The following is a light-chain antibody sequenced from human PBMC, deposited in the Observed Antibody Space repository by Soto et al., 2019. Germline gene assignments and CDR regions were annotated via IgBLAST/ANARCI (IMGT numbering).Light chain of an antibody. Sequence: DIQMTQSPSSLSASVRDTVTITCRASQSISSYLNWYQQKQGKDNKILIYAEYSLQSGVKSRFSGSGSGTDFTLTISSLQPEEFATYYCQQSYSTPLTCGGGNKVDIK. J-gene: IGKJ4*01. CDR1: QSISSY. CDR3: QQSYSTPLT. CDR2: AEY. V-gene: IGKV1-39*01.